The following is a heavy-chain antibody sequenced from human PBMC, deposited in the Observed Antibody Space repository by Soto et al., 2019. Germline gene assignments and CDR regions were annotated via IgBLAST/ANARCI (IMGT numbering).Heavy chain of an antibody. J-gene: IGHJ4*02. CDR3: ARKGTGHPFDY. V-gene: IGHV1-18*01. D-gene: IGHD1-1*01. CDR2: ISANNDDT. CDR1: GFRFTNYG. Sequence: GASVKVSCKTSGFRFTNYGFSWVRQAPGQGLEWMGWISANNDDTHYAQKFQGRVTMTTDTGTGTAYMELRSLRSDDTAMYYCARKGTGHPFDYWGQGTLVTVSS.